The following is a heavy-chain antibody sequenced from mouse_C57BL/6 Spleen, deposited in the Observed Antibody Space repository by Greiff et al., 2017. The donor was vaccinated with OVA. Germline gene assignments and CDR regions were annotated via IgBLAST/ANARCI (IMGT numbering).Heavy chain of an antibody. Sequence: VQLQQSGAELVRPGASVTLSCKASGYTFTDYEMHWVKQTPVHGLEWIGAIDPETGGTAYNQKFKGKAILTADKSSSTAYMELRSLTSEDSAVYYCTRYTVVATDDWGQGTTLTVSS. CDR1: GYTFTDYE. D-gene: IGHD1-1*01. J-gene: IGHJ2*01. CDR3: TRYTVVATDD. CDR2: IDPETGGT. V-gene: IGHV1-15*01.